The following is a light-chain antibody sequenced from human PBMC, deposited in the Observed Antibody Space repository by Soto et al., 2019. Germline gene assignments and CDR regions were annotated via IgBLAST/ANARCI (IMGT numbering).Light chain of an antibody. CDR1: KSDIGVYDF. CDR2: EVV. V-gene: IGLV2-8*01. Sequence: QSALTQPPSASGSPGQSVTISCTGTKSDIGVYDFVSWYQHHPGKAPRLIIYEVVQRPSGVPDRFSGSKSGNTASLTVSGLQAADKADYFCKSYAGSNTYVFGSGTQLTVL. J-gene: IGLJ7*01. CDR3: KSYAGSNTYV.